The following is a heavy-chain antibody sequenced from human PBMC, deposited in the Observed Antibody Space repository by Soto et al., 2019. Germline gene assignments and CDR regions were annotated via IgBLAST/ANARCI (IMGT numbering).Heavy chain of an antibody. D-gene: IGHD3-10*01. J-gene: IGHJ6*02. CDR2: IKQDGSEK. Sequence: GESLKISCAASGFTFSSYWMSWVRQAPGKGLEWVANIKQDGSEKYYVDSVKGRFTISRDNAKNSLYLQMNSLRAEDTAVYYCARSMVRGVIFYYYYGMDVWGQGTTVTAP. CDR3: ARSMVRGVIFYYYYGMDV. V-gene: IGHV3-7*03. CDR1: GFTFSSYW.